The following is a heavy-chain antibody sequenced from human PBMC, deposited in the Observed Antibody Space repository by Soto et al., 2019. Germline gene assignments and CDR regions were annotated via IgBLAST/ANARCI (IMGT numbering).Heavy chain of an antibody. D-gene: IGHD1-26*01. Sequence: SVKVSCKASGGTFSSYAISWVRQAPGQGLEWMGGITPIFGTANYAQKFQGRVTITADESTSTAYMELSSLRSEDTAVYYCARRTDSGGNPYFDYWGQGTLVTVSS. CDR2: ITPIFGTA. J-gene: IGHJ4*02. CDR3: ARRTDSGGNPYFDY. V-gene: IGHV1-69*13. CDR1: GGTFSSYA.